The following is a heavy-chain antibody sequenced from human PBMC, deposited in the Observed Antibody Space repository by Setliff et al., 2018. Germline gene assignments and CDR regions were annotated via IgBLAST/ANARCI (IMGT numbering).Heavy chain of an antibody. CDR3: ARDRKSSPEHYYFDY. Sequence: ASVKVSCKASGYTLSNSILSWVRQAPGQGLEWMGWISAYNGKTYFAQKFQDRLTLTTDTSTSTAYMELGSLTSDDTAVYYCARDRKSSPEHYYFDYWGQGTLVTVSS. J-gene: IGHJ4*02. V-gene: IGHV1-18*01. CDR1: GYTLSNSI. CDR2: ISAYNGKT.